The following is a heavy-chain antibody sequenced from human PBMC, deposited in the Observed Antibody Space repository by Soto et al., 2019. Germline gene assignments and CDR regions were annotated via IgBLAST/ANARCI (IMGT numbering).Heavy chain of an antibody. J-gene: IGHJ4*02. D-gene: IGHD4-17*01. V-gene: IGHV3-7*01. CDR1: GFTFSSYW. CDR2: IKQDGSEK. CDR3: AGTDYVEFDY. Sequence: GGSLRRSCGVSGFTFSSYWMSWVRQAPGKGLEWVANIKQDGSEKYYVDSVKGRFTISRDNAKNSLYLQMNSLRAEDTAVYYCAGTDYVEFDYWGQGTLVTVSS.